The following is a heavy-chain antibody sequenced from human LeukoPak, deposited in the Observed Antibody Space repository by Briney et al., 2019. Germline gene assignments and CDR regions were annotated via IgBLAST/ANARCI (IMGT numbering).Heavy chain of an antibody. CDR1: GDAISGDY. J-gene: IGHJ3*02. D-gene: IGHD3-22*01. V-gene: IGHV4-59*08. Sequence: PSETLSLTCSVSGDAISGDYWSWIRQSPGKGLEWIGYFHHTAGTRYNPSFQSRVTISIDTPRNHFSLKLNSLSAADTAVYFCARLLDYDSSGDPDTFDIWGQGTMVTVSS. CDR3: ARLLDYDSSGDPDTFDI. CDR2: FHHTAGT.